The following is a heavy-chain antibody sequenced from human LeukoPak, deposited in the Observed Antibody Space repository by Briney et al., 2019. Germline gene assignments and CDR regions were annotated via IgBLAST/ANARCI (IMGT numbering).Heavy chain of an antibody. Sequence: ASVKVSCKASGYTFTSYDINWVRQATGQGLEWMGWMNPNSGNTGYAQKFQGRVTITRNTSISTAYMELSSLRSEDTAVYYCARRALGLGYYYYMDVWGKGTTVTVSS. CDR2: MNPNSGNT. J-gene: IGHJ6*03. V-gene: IGHV1-8*03. D-gene: IGHD3-16*01. CDR1: GYTFTSYD. CDR3: ARRALGLGYYYYMDV.